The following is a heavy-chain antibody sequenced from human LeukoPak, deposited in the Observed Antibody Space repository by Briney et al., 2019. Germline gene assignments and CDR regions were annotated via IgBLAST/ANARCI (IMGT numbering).Heavy chain of an antibody. CDR2: ISGSGGST. Sequence: QAGGSLRLSCAASGFTFSSYGMSWVRQAPGKGLEWVSAISGSGGSTSYADSVKGLFTISRDNSKNTLYLQMNSLRAEDTAVYYCPRGRYLTGGSYYFDYWGQGTLVTVSS. V-gene: IGHV3-23*01. CDR1: GFTFSSYG. D-gene: IGHD1-26*01. J-gene: IGHJ4*02. CDR3: PRGRYLTGGSYYFDY.